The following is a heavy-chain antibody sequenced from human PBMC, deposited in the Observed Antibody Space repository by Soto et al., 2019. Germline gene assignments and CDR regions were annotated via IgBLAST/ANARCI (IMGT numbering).Heavy chain of an antibody. Sequence: QVQLEESGGGVVQPGRSLRLSCAASGFTFSSYGMHWVRQAPGKGLEWVAVISYDGSNRYYADSVKGRITISRDNSKNTLYLQMSSLRAEDTAVYYCAKDYAFWSGFLDYWGQGTLVTVSS. CDR2: ISYDGSNR. D-gene: IGHD3-3*01. CDR1: GFTFSSYG. V-gene: IGHV3-30*18. CDR3: AKDYAFWSGFLDY. J-gene: IGHJ4*02.